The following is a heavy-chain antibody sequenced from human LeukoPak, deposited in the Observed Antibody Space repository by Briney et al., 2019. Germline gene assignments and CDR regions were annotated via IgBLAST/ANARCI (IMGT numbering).Heavy chain of an antibody. J-gene: IGHJ4*02. V-gene: IGHV4-38-2*02. Sequence: SETLSLTCTVSGYSISSGYYWGWIRQPPGKGLEWIGSIYHSGSTYYNPSLKSRVTISVDTSKNQFSLKLSSVTAADTAVYYCARGRKVGGTIPLDYWGQGTLVTVSS. CDR3: ARGRKVGGTIPLDY. CDR2: IYHSGST. D-gene: IGHD1-26*01. CDR1: GYSISSGYY.